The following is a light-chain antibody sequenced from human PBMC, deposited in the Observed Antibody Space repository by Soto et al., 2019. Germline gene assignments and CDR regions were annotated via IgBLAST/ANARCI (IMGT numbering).Light chain of an antibody. Sequence: QSALTQPPSVSGAPGQRVTISCTGSSSNIGAGYDVHWYQQLPGTAPKLLIYGNSNRPSGVPDRFSGSKSETSASLAITGLQAEDEADYSCQSYDNSLSGFVFGTGTKVTVL. CDR3: QSYDNSLSGFV. CDR2: GNS. V-gene: IGLV1-40*01. J-gene: IGLJ1*01. CDR1: SSNIGAGYD.